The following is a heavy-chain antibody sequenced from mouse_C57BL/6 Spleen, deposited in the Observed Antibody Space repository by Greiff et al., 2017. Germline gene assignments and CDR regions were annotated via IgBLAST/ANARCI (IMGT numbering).Heavy chain of an antibody. D-gene: IGHD2-5*01. CDR1: GFTFSDYG. J-gene: IGHJ2*01. CDR2: ISRGSGTI. V-gene: IGHV5-17*01. CDR3: ARGDSNLYAFDY. Sequence: EVQLVESGGGLVKPGGSLKLSCAASGFTFSDYGMHWVRQAPERGLEWVAYISRGSGTIYYADTVKGRFTISRDNAKNTLFLQMTSLRSEDTAVYYCARGDSNLYAFDYWGQGTTLTVSS.